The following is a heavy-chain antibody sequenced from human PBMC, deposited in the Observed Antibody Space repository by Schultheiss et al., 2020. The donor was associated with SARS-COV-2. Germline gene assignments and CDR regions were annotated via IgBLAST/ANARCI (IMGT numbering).Heavy chain of an antibody. D-gene: IGHD6-13*01. J-gene: IGHJ5*02. CDR2: IYYSGNT. Sequence: SETLSLTCTVSGGSISSSSYYWGWIRQPPGKGLEWIGSIYYSGNTYYNPSLKSRVTISVDTSKNQFSLKLSSVTAADTAMYYCTRVWYSSSPFDPWGQGTLVTVSS. CDR1: GGSISSSSYY. V-gene: IGHV4-39*07. CDR3: TRVWYSSSPFDP.